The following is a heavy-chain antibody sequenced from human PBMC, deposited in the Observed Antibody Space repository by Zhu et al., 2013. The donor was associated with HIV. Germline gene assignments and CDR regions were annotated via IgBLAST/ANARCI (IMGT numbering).Heavy chain of an antibody. V-gene: IGHV1-69*06. CDR2: IIPGGGTA. Sequence: QVQLVQSGAEVKKPGSSVKVSCKASGGTFSSYAINWVRRAPGQGLEWMGGIIPGGGTANYAPRFQGRVTINADISTRTAYMDLTRLRSDDTAVYYCSRAQYGGNSGYNYYYGMDLVGPRDHGHRLL. CDR3: SRAQYGGNSGYNYYYGMDL. J-gene: IGHJ6*02. CDR1: GGTFSSYA. D-gene: IGHD2-21*01.